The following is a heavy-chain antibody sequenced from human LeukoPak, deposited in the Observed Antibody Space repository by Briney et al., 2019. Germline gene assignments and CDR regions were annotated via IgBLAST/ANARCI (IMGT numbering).Heavy chain of an antibody. CDR1: GFTFSSYA. J-gene: IGHJ5*02. Sequence: GGSLRLSCAASGFTFSSYAMSWVRQAPGKGLEWVSAISGSGGSTYYADSVKGRFTISRDNSKNTLYLQMNSLRGEDTAVYYCAKSPFGVTYGNWFDPWGQGTLVTVSS. D-gene: IGHD3-10*01. CDR3: AKSPFGVTYGNWFDP. CDR2: ISGSGGST. V-gene: IGHV3-23*01.